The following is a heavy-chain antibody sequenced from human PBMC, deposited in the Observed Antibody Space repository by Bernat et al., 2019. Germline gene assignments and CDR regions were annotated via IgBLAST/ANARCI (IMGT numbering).Heavy chain of an antibody. D-gene: IGHD2-2*01. Sequence: EVQLVESGGGLVQPGGSLRLSCAASGCTFSSYWMSWVRQAPGKGLEWVANIKQDGSEKYYVDYVKGRFTISRDNAKNSLYLQMNSLRAEDTAVYYCAKGVPAASDYWGQGTLVTVSS. CDR3: AKGVPAASDY. V-gene: IGHV3-7*03. J-gene: IGHJ4*02. CDR2: IKQDGSEK. CDR1: GCTFSSYW.